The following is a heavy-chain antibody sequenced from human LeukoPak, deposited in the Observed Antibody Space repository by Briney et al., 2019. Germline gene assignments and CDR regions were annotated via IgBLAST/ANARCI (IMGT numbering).Heavy chain of an antibody. CDR2: IKSKTDGGTT. D-gene: IGHD1-26*01. J-gene: IGHJ6*03. V-gene: IGHV3-15*01. CDR1: GFTFNRYW. CDR3: TTGPDGGGSYTKGYYYYYMDV. Sequence: GGSLRLSCAASGFTFNRYWMNWVRQAPGKGLEWVGRIKSKTDGGTTDYAAPVKGRFTISRDDSKNTLYLQMNSLKTEDTAVYYCTTGPDGGGSYTKGYYYYYMDVWGKGTTVTVSS.